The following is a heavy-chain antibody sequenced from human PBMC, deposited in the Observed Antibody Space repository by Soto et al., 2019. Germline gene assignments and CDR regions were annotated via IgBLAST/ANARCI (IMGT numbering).Heavy chain of an antibody. CDR1: GGTFSLYG. Sequence: ASVKVSCKASGGTFSLYGVNWVRQAPGQGLEGMGGISSVFGAAKYAQRFQGRLSITADGSTGTVYMDLSGLRSDDSAVYYCARAMALAALSHGMDVWGQGTLVTVSS. CDR2: ISSVFGAA. J-gene: IGHJ6*02. D-gene: IGHD6-19*01. V-gene: IGHV1-69*13. CDR3: ARAMALAALSHGMDV.